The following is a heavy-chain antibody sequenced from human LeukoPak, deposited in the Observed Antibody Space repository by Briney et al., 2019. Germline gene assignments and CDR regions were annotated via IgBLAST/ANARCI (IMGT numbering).Heavy chain of an antibody. CDR1: GFTFSSYA. D-gene: IGHD3-10*01. V-gene: IGHV3-9*01. CDR3: AKDVYYGSGREGVIDY. CDR2: ISWNSNSI. Sequence: GGSLRLSCAASGFTFSSYAMSWVRQAPGKGLEWVSGISWNSNSIGYADSVKGRFTISRDNAKNSLYLQMNSLRAEDTALYYCAKDVYYGSGREGVIDYWGQGTLVTVSS. J-gene: IGHJ4*02.